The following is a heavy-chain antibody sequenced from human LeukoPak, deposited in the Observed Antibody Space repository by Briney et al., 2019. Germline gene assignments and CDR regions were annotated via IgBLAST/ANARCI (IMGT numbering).Heavy chain of an antibody. J-gene: IGHJ5*02. Sequence: SETLSLTCTVSGGSISSYYWSWIRQPPGKGPEWIGYIYYSGSTNYNPSLKSRVTISVDTSKNQFSLKLSSVTAADTAVYYCARDLRIGVGFDPWGQGTLVTVSS. CDR1: GGSISSYY. V-gene: IGHV4-59*01. D-gene: IGHD3-10*01. CDR3: ARDLRIGVGFDP. CDR2: IYYSGST.